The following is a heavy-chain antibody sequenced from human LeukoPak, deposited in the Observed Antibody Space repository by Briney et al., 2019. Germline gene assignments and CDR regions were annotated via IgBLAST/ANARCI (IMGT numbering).Heavy chain of an antibody. V-gene: IGHV4-38-2*01. Sequence: SETLSLTCAVSGYSISGGYYWGWIRRPPGKGREWIGNIYHSGTTYYNPSLRSRVTISVHTSKNQFSLKLNSVTAADTAVYYCARLYDTSGYYYFDYWGQGTLVTVSS. J-gene: IGHJ4*02. CDR3: ARLYDTSGYYYFDY. CDR2: IYHSGTT. CDR1: GYSISGGYY. D-gene: IGHD3-22*01.